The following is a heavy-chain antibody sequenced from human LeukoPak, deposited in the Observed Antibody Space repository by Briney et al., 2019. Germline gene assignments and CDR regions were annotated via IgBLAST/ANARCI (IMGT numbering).Heavy chain of an antibody. Sequence: PGGSLRLSCTASGFTFGDYAMSWVRQAPGKGLEWVGFIRSKGYGGTTEYAASVKGRFTISRDDSKSIAYLQMNSLKTEDTAVYYCTRDGTLGMVRGVIIRSNWFDPWGQGTLVTVSS. CDR2: IRSKGYGGTT. D-gene: IGHD3-10*01. CDR3: TRDGTLGMVRGVIIRSNWFDP. J-gene: IGHJ5*02. V-gene: IGHV3-49*04. CDR1: GFTFGDYA.